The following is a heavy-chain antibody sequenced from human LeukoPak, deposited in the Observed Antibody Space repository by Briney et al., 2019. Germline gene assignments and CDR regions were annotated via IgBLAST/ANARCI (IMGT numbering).Heavy chain of an antibody. CDR1: GGSFSAYY. Sequence: SETLSLTCAVYGGSFSAYYWSWIRQPPGKGLEWIGEINHSGSTNYNPSLKSRVTISVDRSKNQFSLNLSSVTAEDTAVYYCARDHPQSHSGSYRRREGASDYWGQGTLVTVSS. CDR2: INHSGST. V-gene: IGHV4-34*01. D-gene: IGHD1-26*01. J-gene: IGHJ4*02. CDR3: ARDHPQSHSGSYRRREGASDY.